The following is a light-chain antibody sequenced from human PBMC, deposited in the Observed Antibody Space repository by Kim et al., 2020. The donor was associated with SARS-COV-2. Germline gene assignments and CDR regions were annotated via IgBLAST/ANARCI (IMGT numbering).Light chain of an antibody. CDR2: DVT. CDR1: SNDVGSSDL. V-gene: IGLV2-23*02. J-gene: IGLJ2*01. Sequence: SPGQSITISCTGTSNDVGSSDLVSWYQQHPGNAPKLILYDVTRRPSGVSNRFSGSKSGNTASLTISGLQAEDEADYYCCSYAGSVLFGGGTQLTVL. CDR3: CSYAGSVL.